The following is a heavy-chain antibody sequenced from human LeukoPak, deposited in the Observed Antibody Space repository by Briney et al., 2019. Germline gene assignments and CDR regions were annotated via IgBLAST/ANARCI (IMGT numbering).Heavy chain of an antibody. CDR1: GGSFSGYY. V-gene: IGHV4-34*01. J-gene: IGHJ4*02. CDR2: INHSGST. D-gene: IGHD2-2*01. Sequence: SETLSLTCAVYGGSFSGYYWSWIRQPPGKGLEWIGEINHSGSTNYNPSLKSRVTISVDTSKNQFSLKLSSVTAADTAVCYCARRCSSTSCYFDYWGQGTLVTVSS. CDR3: ARRCSSTSCYFDY.